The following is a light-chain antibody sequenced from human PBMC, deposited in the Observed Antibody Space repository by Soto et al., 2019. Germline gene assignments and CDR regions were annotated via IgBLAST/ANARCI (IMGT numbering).Light chain of an antibody. CDR1: SNDVGGYNY. V-gene: IGLV2-14*03. J-gene: IGLJ1*01. CDR2: DVS. CDR3: SSYTGSSTYV. Sequence: QSVLTQSAPVSGSPGQSITISCTGTSNDVGGYNYVSWYQQHPGKAPKLMIYDVSNRPSGVSNRFSGSKSANTASLTISGLQTEDESDYYCSSYTGSSTYVFGTGTKVTVL.